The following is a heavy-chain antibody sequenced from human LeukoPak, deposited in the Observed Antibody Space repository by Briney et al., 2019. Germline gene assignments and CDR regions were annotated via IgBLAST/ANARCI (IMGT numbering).Heavy chain of an antibody. Sequence: GGSLRLSCAASGFTFDDYAMHWVRQAPGKGLEWVSGISWNSGSIGYADSVEGRFTISRDNAKNSLYLQMNSLRAEDMALYYCAKDITGYCSSTSCSRGFDYWGQGTLVTVSS. D-gene: IGHD2-2*03. J-gene: IGHJ4*02. CDR1: GFTFDDYA. V-gene: IGHV3-9*03. CDR2: ISWNSGSI. CDR3: AKDITGYCSSTSCSRGFDY.